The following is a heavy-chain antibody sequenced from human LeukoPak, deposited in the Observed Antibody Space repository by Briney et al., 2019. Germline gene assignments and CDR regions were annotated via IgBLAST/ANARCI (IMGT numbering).Heavy chain of an antibody. CDR2: INPSGGST. Sequence: GASVKVSCKASGYTFTSYYMHWVRQAPGQGLEWMGIINPSGGSTSYAQKFQGRVTMTRDTSTSTVYMELSSLRSEDTAVYYCARDYYDSSGYPRSYNWFDPWGQGTLVTASS. CDR3: ARDYYDSSGYPRSYNWFDP. V-gene: IGHV1-46*01. J-gene: IGHJ5*02. CDR1: GYTFTSYY. D-gene: IGHD3-22*01.